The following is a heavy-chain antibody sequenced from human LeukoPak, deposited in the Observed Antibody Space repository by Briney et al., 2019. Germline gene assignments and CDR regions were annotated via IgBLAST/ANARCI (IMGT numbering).Heavy chain of an antibody. Sequence: PGGSLRLSCAASGLTFSSYAMSWVRQAPGKGLEWVSAISGSGGSTYYADSVKGRFTISRDNSKNTLYLQMNSLRAEDTAVYYCANEGLPAAISSWFDPWGQGTLVTVFS. V-gene: IGHV3-23*01. D-gene: IGHD2-2*01. CDR2: ISGSGGST. CDR3: ANEGLPAAISSWFDP. J-gene: IGHJ5*02. CDR1: GLTFSSYA.